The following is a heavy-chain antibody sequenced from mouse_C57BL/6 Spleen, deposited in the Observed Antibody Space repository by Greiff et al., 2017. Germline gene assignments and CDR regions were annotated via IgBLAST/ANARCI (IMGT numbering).Heavy chain of an antibody. CDR3: ARDSSEGYFDY. CDR2: ISGGGGNT. V-gene: IGHV5-9*01. D-gene: IGHD3-2*02. J-gene: IGHJ2*01. Sequence: EVMLVESGGGLVKPGGSLKLSCAASGFTFSSYTMSWVRQTPEKRLEWVATISGGGGNTYYPDSVKGRFTISRDNAKNTLYLQMSSLRSEDTALYYCARDSSEGYFDYWGQGTTLTVSS. CDR1: GFTFSSYT.